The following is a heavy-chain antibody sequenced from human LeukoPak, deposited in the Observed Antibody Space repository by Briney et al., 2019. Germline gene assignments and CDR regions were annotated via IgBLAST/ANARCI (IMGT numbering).Heavy chain of an antibody. CDR3: ARKKIRSDAFDI. J-gene: IGHJ3*02. CDR1: GYTFTGYD. Sequence: ASVKVSCKASGYTFTGYDINWVRQATGQGLEWMGWMNPNSGNTGYAQKFQGRVTMTRNTSISTAYMELSSLRSEDTAVYYCARKKIRSDAFDIWGQGTMVTVSS. D-gene: IGHD4-17*01. V-gene: IGHV1-8*01. CDR2: MNPNSGNT.